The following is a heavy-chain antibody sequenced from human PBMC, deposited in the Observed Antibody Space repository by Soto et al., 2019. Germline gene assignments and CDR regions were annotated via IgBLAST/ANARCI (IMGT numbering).Heavy chain of an antibody. CDR3: ARALGQLGSNWFDP. CDR1: GGSISSYD. J-gene: IGHJ5*02. V-gene: IGHV4-59*01. D-gene: IGHD6-13*01. CDR2: IYYSGST. Sequence: SETLSLTCTVSGGSISSYDWSWIRQPPGKGLEWIGYIYYSGSTNYNPSLKSRVTISVDTSKNQFSLKLSSVTAADTAVYYCARALGQLGSNWFDPWGQGTLVTVSS.